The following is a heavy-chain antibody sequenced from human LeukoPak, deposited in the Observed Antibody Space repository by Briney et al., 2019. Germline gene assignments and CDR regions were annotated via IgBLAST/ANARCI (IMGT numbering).Heavy chain of an antibody. V-gene: IGHV1-18*01. CDR3: ARMMSIPVAGHRPLFDY. J-gene: IGHJ4*02. D-gene: IGHD6-19*01. CDR2: ISTYNGNT. Sequence: ASVKVSCKASGYTFTRYGITWVRQAPGQGLEWMGWISTYNGNTNYAQDLQGRVTMTTDTSTSTAYMELRTLTSDDTAVYYCARMMSIPVAGHRPLFDYWGQGTLVTASS. CDR1: GYTFTRYG.